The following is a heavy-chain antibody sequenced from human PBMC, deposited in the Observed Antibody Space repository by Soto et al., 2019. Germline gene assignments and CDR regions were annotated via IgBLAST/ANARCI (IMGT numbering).Heavy chain of an antibody. D-gene: IGHD4-17*01. V-gene: IGHV3-7*01. J-gene: IGHJ4*02. CDR1: GFTFSNYW. CDR3: ARADYGDDSYNFDY. Sequence: GGSLRLSCAASGFTFSNYWMSWVRQAPGKGLEWVANIKQDGSEKYYVDSVKGRFTISRDNAKNSLYLQMNSLRAEDTAVYYCARADYGDDSYNFDYWGQGTLVTVSS. CDR2: IKQDGSEK.